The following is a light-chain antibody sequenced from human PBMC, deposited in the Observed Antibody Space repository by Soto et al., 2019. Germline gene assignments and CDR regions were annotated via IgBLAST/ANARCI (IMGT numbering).Light chain of an antibody. CDR1: HDIGTF. Sequence: DIQMTPSPSSISASVGDIVNLTCLSSHDIGTFLNWYQQRPGEAPKLLIFAASNLKSGVPFRFSGSGSGTEFTLTISSLQPEDFATYYCQKNFSSPSITFGQGTRLEIK. J-gene: IGKJ5*01. CDR3: QKNFSSPSIT. V-gene: IGKV1-39*01. CDR2: AAS.